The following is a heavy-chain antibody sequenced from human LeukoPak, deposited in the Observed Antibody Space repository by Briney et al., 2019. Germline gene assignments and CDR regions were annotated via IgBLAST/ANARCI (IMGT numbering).Heavy chain of an antibody. V-gene: IGHV4-34*01. D-gene: IGHD3/OR15-3a*01. J-gene: IGHJ4*02. CDR2: ISHSGST. CDR1: GGSFSGYY. CDR3: ARLWTRDLTYYYFDY. Sequence: SETLSLTCAVYGGSFSGYYWSWIRQPPGKGLEWIGEISHSGSTNYNPSLKSRVTISVDTSKNQFSLKLSSVTAADTAVYYCARLWTRDLTYYYFDYWGQGTLVTVSS.